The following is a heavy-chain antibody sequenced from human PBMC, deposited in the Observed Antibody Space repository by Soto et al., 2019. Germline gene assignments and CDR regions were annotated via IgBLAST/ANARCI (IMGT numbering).Heavy chain of an antibody. D-gene: IGHD2-2*02. Sequence: PGGSLRLSCAASGFTFSSYAMRWVRQAPGKGLEWVAVISYDGSNKYYADSVKGRFTISRDNSKNTLYLQMNSLRAEDTAVYYCAREQVVPAAIHYFAHYYYGMDVWGQGTTVTVSS. V-gene: IGHV3-30-3*01. J-gene: IGHJ6*02. CDR1: GFTFSSYA. CDR2: ISYDGSNK. CDR3: AREQVVPAAIHYFAHYYYGMDV.